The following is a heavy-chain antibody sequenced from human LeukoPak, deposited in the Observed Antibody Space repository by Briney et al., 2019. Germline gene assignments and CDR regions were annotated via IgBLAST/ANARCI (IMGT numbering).Heavy chain of an antibody. D-gene: IGHD6-19*01. V-gene: IGHV1-2*06. CDR1: GYTFTGYY. J-gene: IGHJ3*02. CDR3: ARPVFWVAVAGHDAFDI. CDR2: INPNSGGT. Sequence: ASVKVSCKASGYTFTGYYMRWVRQAPGQGLEWMGRINPNSGGTNYAQKFQGRVTMTRDTSISTAYMELSRLRSDDTAVYYCARPVFWVAVAGHDAFDIWGQGTMVTVSS.